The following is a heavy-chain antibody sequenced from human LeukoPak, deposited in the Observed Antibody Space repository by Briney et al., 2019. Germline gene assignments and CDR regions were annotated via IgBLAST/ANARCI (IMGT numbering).Heavy chain of an antibody. CDR1: GFTFSDYY. J-gene: IGHJ4*02. D-gene: IGHD6-19*01. CDR2: ISSSGSTI. CDR3: ARDDKGIAVAGFDY. Sequence: KPGGSLRLSCAASGFTFSDYYMSWSRQAPGRGLEWVSYISSSGSTIYYADSVKGRFTISRDNAKNSLYLQMNSLRAEDTAVYYCARDDKGIAVAGFDYWGQGTLITVSS. V-gene: IGHV3-11*04.